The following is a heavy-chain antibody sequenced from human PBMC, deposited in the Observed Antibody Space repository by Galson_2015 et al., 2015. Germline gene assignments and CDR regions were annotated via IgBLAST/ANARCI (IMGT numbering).Heavy chain of an antibody. CDR2: IGGSGSPI. V-gene: IGHV3-48*02. Sequence: SLRLSCAASGFTFSSYSMSWVRQAPGKGLEWLSYIGGSGSPIYYADSVKGRFTISRDNAKNSLYLQMNRLRDEDTAVYYCARYRGNGGSDYWGQGTLVTVSS. D-gene: IGHD2-15*01. J-gene: IGHJ4*02. CDR1: GFTFSSYS. CDR3: ARYRGNGGSDY.